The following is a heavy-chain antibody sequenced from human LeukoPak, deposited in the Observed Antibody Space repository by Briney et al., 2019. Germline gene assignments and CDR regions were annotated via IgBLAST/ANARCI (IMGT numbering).Heavy chain of an antibody. CDR2: IYGGGST. Sequence: VGSLRLSCAASGFTVSSNYMNWVRQAPGKGLEWVSVIYGGGSTYYADSVKGRFTISRDNSKSTLYLQMNSLRAEDTAVYYCARGAGNTVSTRFFDYWGRGTLVTVSS. CDR1: GFTVSSNY. J-gene: IGHJ4*02. V-gene: IGHV3-53*01. CDR3: ARGAGNTVSTRFFDY. D-gene: IGHD5/OR15-5a*01.